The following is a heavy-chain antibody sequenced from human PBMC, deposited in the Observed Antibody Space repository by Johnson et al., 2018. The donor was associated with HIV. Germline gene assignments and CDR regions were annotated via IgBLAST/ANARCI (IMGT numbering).Heavy chain of an antibody. CDR2: INWNGGST. CDR1: GFTFSNAW. Sequence: VQLVESGGGLVKPGGSLRLSCAASGFTFSNAWMHWVRQAPGKGLEWVSGINWNGGSTGYADSVKGRFTISRDNAKNSLYLQMNSLRAEDTALYYCARDFYAVVATPFIGSAFDIWGQGTMVTVSS. J-gene: IGHJ3*02. D-gene: IGHD5-12*01. CDR3: ARDFYAVVATPFIGSAFDI. V-gene: IGHV3-20*04.